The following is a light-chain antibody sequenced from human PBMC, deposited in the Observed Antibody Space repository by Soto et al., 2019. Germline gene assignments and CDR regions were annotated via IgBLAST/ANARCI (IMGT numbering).Light chain of an antibody. CDR1: QTLSSSY. Sequence: EIVLTQSPGTLSLSPGERATLSCRASQTLSSSYLVWYQQKPGQAPRLLIYGASSMATGIPDRFSGSGSGTDFTLTISRLEPEDCAVYYCQQYAGSRSTFGGGTKVEIK. CDR3: QQYAGSRST. V-gene: IGKV3-20*01. CDR2: GAS. J-gene: IGKJ4*01.